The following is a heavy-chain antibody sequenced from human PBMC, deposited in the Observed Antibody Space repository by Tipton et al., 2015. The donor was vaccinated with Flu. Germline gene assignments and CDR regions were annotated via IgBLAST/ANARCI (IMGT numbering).Heavy chain of an antibody. CDR3: ARDRSFSICGVVSMLPFVY. D-gene: IGHD3-3*01. CDR2: IYTSGST. Sequence: TLSLTCTVSGGSISSYYWSWIRQPAGKGLEWIGRIYTSGSTNYNPSLKSRVTMSVDTSKNQFSLKLSSVTAADTAVYYCARDRSFSICGVVSMLPFVYWGQGTLVTVSS. J-gene: IGHJ4*02. CDR1: GGSISSYY. V-gene: IGHV4-4*07.